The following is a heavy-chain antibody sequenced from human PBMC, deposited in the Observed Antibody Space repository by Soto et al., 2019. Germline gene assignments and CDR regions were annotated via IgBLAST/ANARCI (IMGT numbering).Heavy chain of an antibody. V-gene: IGHV3-9*01. CDR3: AKETRSGSFDY. D-gene: IGHD1-26*01. Sequence: SLRLSCAASGFTFDDYAMHWVRQAPGKGLEWVSGISWNSGSIGYADSVKGRFTISRDNAKNSLYLQMNSLRAEDTALYYCAKETRSGSFDYWGQGTLVTVSS. J-gene: IGHJ4*02. CDR2: ISWNSGSI. CDR1: GFTFDDYA.